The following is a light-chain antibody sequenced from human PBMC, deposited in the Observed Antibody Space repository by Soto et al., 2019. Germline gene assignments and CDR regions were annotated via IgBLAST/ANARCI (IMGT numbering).Light chain of an antibody. Sequence: DIQMTQYTSTLSASVGESLTITCRASHSIRDCLAWYQQKPGKAPHLLIYDASNLESGVPSMFSGSGSGTEFTLTLSSLRPDDFATYYCQQYESYSLTFGGGTRVELK. V-gene: IGKV1-5*01. CDR3: QQYESYSLT. J-gene: IGKJ4*01. CDR2: DAS. CDR1: HSIRDC.